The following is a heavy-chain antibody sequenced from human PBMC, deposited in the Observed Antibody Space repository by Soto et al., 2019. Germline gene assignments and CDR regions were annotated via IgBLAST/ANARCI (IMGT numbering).Heavy chain of an antibody. J-gene: IGHJ6*03. V-gene: IGHV4-30-2*01. D-gene: IGHD2-21*02. Sequence: PSETLPLTYGVSCGTSSGVGYSWSLIRQPPGKGLEWIGYIYHSGSTYYNPSLKSRVTISVDRSKNQFSLKLSSVTAADTAVYYWPKTADEVGPPARDSWGNGPPVT. CDR3: PKTADEVGPPARDS. CDR1: CGTSSGVGYS. CDR2: IYHSGST.